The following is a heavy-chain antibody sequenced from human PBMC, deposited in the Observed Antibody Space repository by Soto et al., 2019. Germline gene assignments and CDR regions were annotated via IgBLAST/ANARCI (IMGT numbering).Heavy chain of an antibody. CDR2: TYYRSKWYN. V-gene: IGHV6-1*01. CDR3: ARVPRLVRSPYDAFDI. CDR1: GDSVSSNSAA. D-gene: IGHD6-19*01. J-gene: IGHJ3*02. Sequence: SETLSLTCAISGDSVSSNSAAWNWIRQSPSRGLEWLGRTYYRSKWYNDYAVSVKSRITINPDTSKNQFSLQLNSVTPEDTAVYYCARVPRLVRSPYDAFDIWGQGTMVTVSS.